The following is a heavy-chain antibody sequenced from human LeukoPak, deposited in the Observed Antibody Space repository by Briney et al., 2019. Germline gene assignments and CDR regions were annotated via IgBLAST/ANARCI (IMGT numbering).Heavy chain of an antibody. Sequence: SETLSLTCTVSGYSISSGYYWGWIRQPPGKGLEWFGSIYHSGSTYYNPSLKSRVTISVDPSKNQFSLKLSSVTAADTAVYYCARVPTVTFFDYWGQGTLVTVSS. V-gene: IGHV4-38-2*02. CDR2: IYHSGST. CDR1: GYSISSGYY. CDR3: ARVPTVTFFDY. D-gene: IGHD4-17*01. J-gene: IGHJ4*02.